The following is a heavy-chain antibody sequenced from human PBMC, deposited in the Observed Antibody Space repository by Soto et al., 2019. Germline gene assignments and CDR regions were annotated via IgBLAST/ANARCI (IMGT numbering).Heavy chain of an antibody. CDR2: ITSKTGDQ. D-gene: IGHD3-22*01. J-gene: IGHJ4*02. Sequence: EVRLVESGGGLVKPGGSLRLSCAASGFTFNKYSMNWVRQAPGKGLDWVSSITSKTGDQYYADSVKGRFIISRDNTKNSLSLQVTSLRDEDTAVYYCARDLMPNDRGLGDLAYWGQGTLVTVSS. V-gene: IGHV3-21*06. CDR3: ARDLMPNDRGLGDLAY. CDR1: GFTFNKYS.